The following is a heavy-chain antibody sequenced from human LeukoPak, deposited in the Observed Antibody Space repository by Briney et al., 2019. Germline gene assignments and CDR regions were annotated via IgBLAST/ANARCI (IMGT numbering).Heavy chain of an antibody. CDR3: AKGAQGSSWYLFDY. Sequence: GGSLRLSCAASGFTFSSYAMHWVRQAPGKGLEWVSAISGSGGTTYYADSVKGRFTISRDNSKNTLYLQMNSLRAEDTAEYYCAKGAQGSSWYLFDYWGQGTLVTVSS. D-gene: IGHD6-13*01. CDR1: GFTFSSYA. CDR2: ISGSGGTT. V-gene: IGHV3-23*01. J-gene: IGHJ4*02.